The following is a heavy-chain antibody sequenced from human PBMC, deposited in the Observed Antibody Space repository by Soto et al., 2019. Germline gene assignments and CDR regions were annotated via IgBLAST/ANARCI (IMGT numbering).Heavy chain of an antibody. CDR1: GFTFSSYA. Sequence: GSLRLSCAASGFTFSSYAMSWVRQAPGKGLEWVSAISGSGGSTYYADSVKGRFTISRDNSKNTLYLQMNSLRAEDTAVYYCAKVTMIVVVIMYFDYWGQGTLVTVSS. V-gene: IGHV3-23*01. CDR2: ISGSGGST. J-gene: IGHJ4*02. D-gene: IGHD3-22*01. CDR3: AKVTMIVVVIMYFDY.